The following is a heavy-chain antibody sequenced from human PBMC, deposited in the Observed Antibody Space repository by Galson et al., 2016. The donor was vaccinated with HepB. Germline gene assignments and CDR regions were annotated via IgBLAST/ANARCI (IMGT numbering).Heavy chain of an antibody. D-gene: IGHD3-22*01. J-gene: IGHJ4*02. CDR3: ARHYYDSSGYFRILDY. V-gene: IGHV4-39*01. Sequence: ETLSLTCSVSGGSISSNNHYRTWIRQTPGKGLEWIGNVFYTGSTYYNPTLKSRVTMSVDTSNNQFSLKLRSVTASDTAVYYCARHYYDSSGYFRILDYWGQGTLVTVSS. CDR1: GGSISSNNHY. CDR2: VFYTGST.